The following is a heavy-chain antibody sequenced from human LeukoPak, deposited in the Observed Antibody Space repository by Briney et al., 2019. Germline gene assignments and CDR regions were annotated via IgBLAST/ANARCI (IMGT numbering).Heavy chain of an antibody. CDR1: GGSFSGYY. Sequence: PSETLSLTCAVYGGSFSGYYWSWIRQPPGKGLEWIGETNHSGSTNYNPSLKSRVTISVDTSKNQFSLKLSSVTAADTAVYYCARVSGGSSGWYGYWGQGTLVTVSS. J-gene: IGHJ4*02. CDR2: TNHSGST. D-gene: IGHD6-19*01. CDR3: ARVSGGSSGWYGY. V-gene: IGHV4-34*01.